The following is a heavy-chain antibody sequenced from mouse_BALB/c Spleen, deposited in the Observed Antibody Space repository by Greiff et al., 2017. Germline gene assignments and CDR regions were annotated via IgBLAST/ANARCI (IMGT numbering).Heavy chain of an antibody. CDR2: IWAGGST. Sequence: QVQLKESGPGLVAPSQSLSITCTVSGFSLTSYGVHWVRQPPGKGLEWLGVIWAGGSTNYNSALMSRLSISKDNSKSQVFLKMNSLQTDDTAMYYCACSSSGFAYWGQGTLVTVSA. D-gene: IGHD1-1*01. CDR1: GFSLTSYG. V-gene: IGHV2-9*02. CDR3: ACSSSGFAY. J-gene: IGHJ3*01.